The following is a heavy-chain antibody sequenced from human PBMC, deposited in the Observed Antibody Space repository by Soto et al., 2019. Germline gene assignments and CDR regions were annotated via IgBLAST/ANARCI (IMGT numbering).Heavy chain of an antibody. Sequence: PSETLSLTCAVSGYSISSGYYWGWIRQPPGKGLEWIGSIYHSGSTYYNPSLKSRVTVSVDTSRNQFSLELSSVTAADTAVYYCARCHCSTTSCSWFDPWGQGTLVTVSS. CDR1: GYSISSGYY. D-gene: IGHD2-2*01. CDR3: ARCHCSTTSCSWFDP. J-gene: IGHJ5*02. V-gene: IGHV4-38-2*01. CDR2: IYHSGST.